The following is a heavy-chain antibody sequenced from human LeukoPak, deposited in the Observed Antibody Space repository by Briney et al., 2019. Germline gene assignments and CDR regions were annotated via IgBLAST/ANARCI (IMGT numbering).Heavy chain of an antibody. CDR1: GGSFSGYY. J-gene: IGHJ4*02. Sequence: SETLSLTCAVYGGSFSGYYWSWIRQPPGKGLEWIGEINHSGSTNYNPSLKSRVTISVDTSKNQISLKLSSVTAADTAVYYCARGYGDYPPYYFDYWGQGTLVTVSS. CDR2: INHSGST. D-gene: IGHD4-17*01. V-gene: IGHV4-34*01. CDR3: ARGYGDYPPYYFDY.